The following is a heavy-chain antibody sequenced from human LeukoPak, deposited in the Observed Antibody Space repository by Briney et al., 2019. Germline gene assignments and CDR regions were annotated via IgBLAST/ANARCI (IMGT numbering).Heavy chain of an antibody. V-gene: IGHV3-30*04. CDR3: ARDDDGMDV. Sequence: PGRSLRLSCAASGFTFSSYAMHWVRQAPGKGLEWVAVISYDGSNKYYADSVKGRFTISRDNAKNSLYLQMNSLRAEDTAVYYCARDDDGMDVWGQGTTVTVSS. CDR2: ISYDGSNK. CDR1: GFTFSSYA. J-gene: IGHJ6*02.